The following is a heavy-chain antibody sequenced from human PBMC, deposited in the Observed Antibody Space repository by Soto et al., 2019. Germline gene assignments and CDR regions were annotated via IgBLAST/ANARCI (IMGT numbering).Heavy chain of an antibody. CDR1: GFTFSSFW. V-gene: IGHV3-7*03. CDR2: IRKDGSEK. CDR3: ARDFWDSGSYIDY. D-gene: IGHD1-26*01. Sequence: EVQLVESGGGLAQPGGSLRLSCAASGFTFSSFWMSWVRQAPGKGLEWVATIRKDGSEKYYVDSVKGRFTISRDNAKNSLSLQMNTLRAEDTAVYYCARDFWDSGSYIDYWGQGTLVTVSS. J-gene: IGHJ4*02.